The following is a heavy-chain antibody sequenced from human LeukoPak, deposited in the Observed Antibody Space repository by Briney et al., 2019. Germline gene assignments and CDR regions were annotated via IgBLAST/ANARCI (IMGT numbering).Heavy chain of an antibody. V-gene: IGHV4-39*07. D-gene: IGHD5-24*01. CDR2: NHYSGSV. CDR3: ARGRDAYNRFDY. CDR1: GGSISSGAHY. Sequence: SETLSLTCTVSGGSISSGAHYWGWIRQPPGKGLEWIGSNHYSGSVYYNPSLRSRFTISLDTSKNQFSLKLSSVTAAGTAVYHCARGRDAYNRFDYWGQGTLVTVSS. J-gene: IGHJ4*02.